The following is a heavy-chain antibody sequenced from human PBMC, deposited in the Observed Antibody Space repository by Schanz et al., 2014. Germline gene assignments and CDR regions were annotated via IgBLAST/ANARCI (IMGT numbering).Heavy chain of an antibody. CDR1: GFTFSTHA. Sequence: EVQLVESGGGLVQPGGSLRLSCAASGFTFSTHAMSWVRQAPGKGLEWVSSISGDHRNTFYADSVKGCFTISRDNSKNTLYLQMNSLRAEDTAVYFCAKIERNEDWGQGTLVTVSS. V-gene: IGHV3-23*04. CDR3: AKIERNED. D-gene: IGHD1-1*01. J-gene: IGHJ4*02. CDR2: ISGDHRNT.